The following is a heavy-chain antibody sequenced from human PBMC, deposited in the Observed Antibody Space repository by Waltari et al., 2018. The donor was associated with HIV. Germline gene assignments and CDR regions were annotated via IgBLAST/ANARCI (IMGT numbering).Heavy chain of an antibody. CDR3: ASLYNYVWGSPPPFDY. V-gene: IGHV3-74*01. J-gene: IGHJ4*02. CDR1: GFPFSSYW. D-gene: IGHD3-16*01. Sequence: EVQLVESGGGLVQPGGSLSLSCAASGFPFSSYWMHWVRQAPGKGLVWVSRINSDGSSTNYADSVKGRFTISRDNAKNTVYLQMNSLRAEDTALYYCASLYNYVWGSPPPFDYWGQGTLVTVSS. CDR2: INSDGSST.